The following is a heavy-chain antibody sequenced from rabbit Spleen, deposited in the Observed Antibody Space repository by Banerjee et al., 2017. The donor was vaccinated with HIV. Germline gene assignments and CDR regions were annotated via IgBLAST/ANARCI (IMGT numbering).Heavy chain of an antibody. CDR1: GVSFSYSSY. D-gene: IGHD8-1*01. CDR2: AYAGSSGST. Sequence: QSLEESGGDLVKPGASLTLTCTASGVSFSYSSYMCWVRQAPGKGLEWVACAYAGSSGSTYSATWAKGRFTISKTSSTTVTLQMTSLTAADTATYFCARDTGTSFSTYGMDLWGPGTLVTVS. J-gene: IGHJ6*01. CDR3: ARDTGTSFSTYGMDL. V-gene: IGHV1S40*01.